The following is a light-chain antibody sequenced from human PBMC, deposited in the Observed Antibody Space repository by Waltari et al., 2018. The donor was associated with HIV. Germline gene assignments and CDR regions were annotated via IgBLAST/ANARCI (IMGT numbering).Light chain of an antibody. J-gene: IGLJ2*01. Sequence: QAGLTQPPSVSKGLKETATLTCTGNNDNVGNQGAAWLQQHQGQPPRLVAHRSAKRPADISQRFSASRSGNTSSLTITGLQPEDEADYHCSAWDSRLNAWIFGGGTKLTVL. CDR1: NDNVGNQG. V-gene: IGLV10-54*01. CDR2: RSA. CDR3: SAWDSRLNAWI.